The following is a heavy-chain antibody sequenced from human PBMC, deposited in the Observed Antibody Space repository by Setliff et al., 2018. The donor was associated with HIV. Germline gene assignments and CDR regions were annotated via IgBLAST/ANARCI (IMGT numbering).Heavy chain of an antibody. J-gene: IGHJ4*02. CDR2: INPNSGGT. D-gene: IGHD6-13*01. V-gene: IGHV1-2*02. CDR3: ARGFRFRGIAAAAAFDY. Sequence: ASVKVSCKASGYTFTGYYMHWVRRAPGQGLEWMGWINPNSGGTNYAQKFQGRVTMTRDTSISTAYMELSRLRSDDTAVYYCARGFRFRGIAAAAAFDYWGQGTLVTVSS. CDR1: GYTFTGYY.